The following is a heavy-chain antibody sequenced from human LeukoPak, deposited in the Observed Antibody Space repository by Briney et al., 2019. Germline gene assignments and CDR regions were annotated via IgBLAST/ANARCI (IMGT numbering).Heavy chain of an antibody. J-gene: IGHJ6*02. D-gene: IGHD2-15*01. V-gene: IGHV3-48*01. CDR2: ISSSSSTI. CDR1: GFTFSSYR. Sequence: GGSLRLSCAASGFTFSSYRMNWVRQAPGKGLEWVSYISSSSSTIYYADSVKGRFTISRDNAKNSLYLQMNSLRAEDTAVYYCARWPRYCSGGSCYHYYYGMDVWGQGTTVTVSS. CDR3: ARWPRYCSGGSCYHYYYGMDV.